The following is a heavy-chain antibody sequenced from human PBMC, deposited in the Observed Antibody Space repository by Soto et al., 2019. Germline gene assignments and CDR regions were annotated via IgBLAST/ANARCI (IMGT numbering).Heavy chain of an antibody. J-gene: IGHJ4*01. D-gene: IGHD2-15*01. CDR1: GFSFMGAC. Sequence: PGGSLRLSCSASGFSFMGACMNWVRQGPGKGLEWVGRIKSKVDGATTDYAAPVKGRFTVSRDDSKNMLYLQMDSLKIDDTAVYYCAADLPGHGGGYEFDFWGQGTLVTVSS. V-gene: IGHV3-15*07. CDR3: AADLPGHGGGYEFDF. CDR2: IKSKVDGATT.